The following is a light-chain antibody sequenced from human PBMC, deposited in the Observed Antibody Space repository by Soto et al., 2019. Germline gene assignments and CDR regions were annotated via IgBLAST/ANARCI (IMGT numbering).Light chain of an antibody. CDR1: QSVSTY. J-gene: IGKJ2*01. CDR2: HAS. Sequence: EIVLTQSPATLSLSPGERATLSCRASQSVSTYVAWYQQKPGQAPRLVLYHASNRATGIPARFSSSGSETDFTLTISSLEPEDFAVYYCQQRDNRPYTFGQGTRLEI. CDR3: QQRDNRPYT. V-gene: IGKV3-11*01.